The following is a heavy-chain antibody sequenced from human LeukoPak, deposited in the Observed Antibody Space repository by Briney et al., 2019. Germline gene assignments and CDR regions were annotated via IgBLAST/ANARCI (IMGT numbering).Heavy chain of an antibody. CDR1: GGSITASY. CDR2: ISNSGST. D-gene: IGHD2-2*03. CDR3: ARDKHLGFSSGTKYYPYYFDS. V-gene: IGHV4-59*01. Sequence: PSETLSLTCTVYGGSITASYWTWVRQPPGKGLEYIGYISNSGSTNYNPSLKSRVTISVDTAKNHLSVNLTSVTDADTAVYYRARDKHLGFSSGTKYYPYYFDSWGQGIQVTVSS. J-gene: IGHJ4*02.